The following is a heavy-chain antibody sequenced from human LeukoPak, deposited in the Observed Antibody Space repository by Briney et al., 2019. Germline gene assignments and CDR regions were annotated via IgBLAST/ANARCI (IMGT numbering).Heavy chain of an antibody. CDR1: GFTFSKYA. Sequence: GGSLRLSCAASGFTFSKYAMTWVRQAPGKGLEWVSAIVGSADITYYSDSVRCRFTISRDNSKNTLYLQMSSLRAEDTAVYFCARGQPLDYWGQGTLVTVSS. CDR3: ARGQPLDY. CDR2: IVGSADIT. D-gene: IGHD6-13*01. V-gene: IGHV3-23*01. J-gene: IGHJ4*02.